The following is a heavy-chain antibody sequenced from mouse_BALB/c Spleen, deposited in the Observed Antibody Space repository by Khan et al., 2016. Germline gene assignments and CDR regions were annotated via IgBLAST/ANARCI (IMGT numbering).Heavy chain of an antibody. CDR1: GYSITSDYA. Sequence: EVQLQESGPGLVKPSQSLSLTCTVTGYSITSDYAWNWIRQFPGNKLEWMGYIHYSGDTHYNPSLKSRISITRDTSKNHFFLHLTSVTAEDTATYYCAREDYSWFSYWGQGTLVTVSA. D-gene: IGHD1-1*02. V-gene: IGHV3-2*02. CDR3: AREDYSWFSY. CDR2: IHYSGDT. J-gene: IGHJ3*01.